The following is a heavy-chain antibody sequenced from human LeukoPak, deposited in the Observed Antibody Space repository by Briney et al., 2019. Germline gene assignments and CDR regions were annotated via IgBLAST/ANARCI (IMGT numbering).Heavy chain of an antibody. J-gene: IGHJ4*02. CDR3: ARTASSSSTFFDY. D-gene: IGHD6-6*01. Sequence: SSETLSLTCAVYGGSFSGYYWSWIRQPPGKGLEWIGEINHSGSTNYNPSLKSRVTISVDTSKTQFSLKLSSVTAADTAVYYCARTASSSSTFFDYWGQGTLVTVSS. CDR2: INHSGST. V-gene: IGHV4-34*01. CDR1: GGSFSGYY.